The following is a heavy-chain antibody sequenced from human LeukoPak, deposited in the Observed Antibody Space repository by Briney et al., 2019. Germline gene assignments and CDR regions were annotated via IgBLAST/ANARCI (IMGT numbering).Heavy chain of an antibody. J-gene: IGHJ4*02. CDR3: ARGQWLIRGVYSAY. V-gene: IGHV3-48*03. Sequence: GGSLRLSCAASGFTFSSYEMTWVRQPPGKGLEWVSYISSSGSTTYYADSVKCRFTFSRDNAKNSLYLQMNSLRAEDTTVYYCARGQWLIRGVYSAYCGQGTLVTVSS. CDR1: GFTFSSYE. D-gene: IGHD6-19*01. CDR2: ISSSGSTT.